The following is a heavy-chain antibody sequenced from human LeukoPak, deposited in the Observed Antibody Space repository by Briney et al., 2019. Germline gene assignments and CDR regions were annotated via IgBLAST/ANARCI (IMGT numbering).Heavy chain of an antibody. V-gene: IGHV4-30-4*01. CDR3: ARAITMVRGVRWGFDY. CDR2: IYYSGST. CDR1: GGSISCEDCY. J-gene: IGHJ4*02. Sequence: PSETLSLTCTVSGGSISCEDCYWSWIRQPPGKGLEWIGYIYYSGSTYYNPSLKSRVTISVDTSKNQFSLKLSSVTAADTAVYYCARAITMVRGVRWGFDYWGQGTLVTVSS. D-gene: IGHD3-10*01.